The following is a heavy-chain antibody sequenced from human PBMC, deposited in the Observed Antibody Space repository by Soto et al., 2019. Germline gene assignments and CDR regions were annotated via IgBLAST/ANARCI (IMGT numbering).Heavy chain of an antibody. J-gene: IGHJ6*02. D-gene: IGHD6-19*01. V-gene: IGHV3-74*01. CDR3: VRGGLGYYGMGV. CDR1: GFTFSTYW. CDR2: IKYDGITT. Sequence: EVQVVESGGGIVQPGGSLRLSCAASGFTFSTYWMHWVRQAPGKGLVWVSRIKYDGITTNYADSVKGRFTISRDNAKNTVYLQANSLRAEDTAVYHCVRGGLGYYGMGVWGQGTTVTVSS.